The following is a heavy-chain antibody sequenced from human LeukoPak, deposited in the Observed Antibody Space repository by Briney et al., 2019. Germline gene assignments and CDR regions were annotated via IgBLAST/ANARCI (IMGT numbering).Heavy chain of an antibody. CDR3: ARLLDNDSSGDPDTFDM. J-gene: IGHJ3*02. CDR2: IHYSGRT. D-gene: IGHD3-22*01. Sequence: SETLSLTCSVSGGSISRHFWSCIRQPPGKGLDWIAFIHYSGRTKYNPSLQSRVTISIDTSENNFSLKLTSVTAADTAVYYCARLLDNDSSGDPDTFDMWGQGTVVSVSS. V-gene: IGHV4-59*11. CDR1: GGSISRHF.